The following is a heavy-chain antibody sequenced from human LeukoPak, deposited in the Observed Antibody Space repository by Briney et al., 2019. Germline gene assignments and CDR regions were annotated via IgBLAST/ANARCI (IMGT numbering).Heavy chain of an antibody. CDR2: ISPSGGST. CDR3: ARAGGYYGSGSYYRFDY. V-gene: IGHV1-2*02. D-gene: IGHD3-10*01. J-gene: IGHJ4*02. CDR1: GYTFTGYY. Sequence: ASVKVSCKASGYTFTGYYMHWVRQAPGQGPEWMGVISPSGGSTTYAQKFQGRVTLTRDTSISTAYMELSRLRSDDTAVYYCARAGGYYGSGSYYRFDYWGQGTLVTVSS.